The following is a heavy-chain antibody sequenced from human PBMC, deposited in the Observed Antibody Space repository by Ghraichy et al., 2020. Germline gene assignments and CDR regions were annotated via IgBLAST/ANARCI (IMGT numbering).Heavy chain of an antibody. D-gene: IGHD2-15*01. CDR2: IIPIFGTA. CDR3: AKDHLGPSYYYYGMDV. J-gene: IGHJ6*02. Sequence: SVKVSCKASGGTFSSYSISWVRQAPGQGLEWMGGIIPIFGTANYAQKFQGRVTITADKSTSTAYMELSSLRSEDTAVYYCAKDHLGPSYYYYGMDVWGQGTTVTVSS. V-gene: IGHV1-69*06. CDR1: GGTFSSYS.